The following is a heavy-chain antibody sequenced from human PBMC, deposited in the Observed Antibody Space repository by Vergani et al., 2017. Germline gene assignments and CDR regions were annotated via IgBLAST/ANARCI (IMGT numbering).Heavy chain of an antibody. V-gene: IGHV3-30*02. CDR1: GFTFSSYG. J-gene: IGHJ6*02. D-gene: IGHD3-22*01. CDR3: ARDRYYYDSSGYYYYYYYGMDV. Sequence: QVQLVESGGGVVQPGGSLRLSCAASGFTFSSYGMHWVRQAPGKGLEWVAFIRYDGSNKYYADSVKGRFTISRDNSKNSLYLQMNSLRAEDTAVYYCARDRYYYDSSGYYYYYYYGMDVWGQGTTVTVSS. CDR2: IRYDGSNK.